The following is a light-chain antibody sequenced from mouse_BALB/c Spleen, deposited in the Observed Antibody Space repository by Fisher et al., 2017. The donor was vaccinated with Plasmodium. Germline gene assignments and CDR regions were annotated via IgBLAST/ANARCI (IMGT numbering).Light chain of an antibody. CDR2: RVS. J-gene: IGKJ4*01. Sequence: DIVMTQSTLSLPVSLGDQASMSCRSSQTIVHSNGITYLEWYLQKPGQSPKLLIYRVSNRFSGVPERFSGSGSGTDFTLKISSVEAEDLGIYYCFQASHIPLTFGSGTKLEIK. V-gene: IGKV1-117*01. CDR3: FQASHIPLT. CDR1: QTIVHSNGITY.